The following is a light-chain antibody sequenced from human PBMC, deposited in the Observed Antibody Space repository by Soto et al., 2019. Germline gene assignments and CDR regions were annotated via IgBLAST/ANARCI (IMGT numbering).Light chain of an antibody. CDR1: QSIRSY. Sequence: DIQMTQSPSSLSASVGDRVTITCRASQSIRSYLNWYQQKPGKAPKLLIYAASSLQSGVPSRFSGSGSGTDFTLTIRSLQPEDFATYYCQQSYSNPLTFGQGTRLEIK. CDR2: AAS. CDR3: QQSYSNPLT. V-gene: IGKV1-39*01. J-gene: IGKJ5*01.